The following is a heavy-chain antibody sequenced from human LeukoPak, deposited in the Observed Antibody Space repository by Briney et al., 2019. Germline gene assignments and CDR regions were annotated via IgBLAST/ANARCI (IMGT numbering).Heavy chain of an antibody. CDR3: AKLRVQNSGGNWGFDY. V-gene: IGHV4-39*01. D-gene: IGHD4-23*01. CDR2: FYHSGST. J-gene: IGHJ4*02. CDR1: GGSISSTSYYWYY. Sequence: SETLSLTCTVSGGSISSTSYYWYYWGWIRQPPGKGLEWIGSFYHSGSTYYNPSLQSRVTISIDTSKNQFSLKLSSVTAADPAVYYCAKLRVQNSGGNWGFDYWGQGTLVTVSS.